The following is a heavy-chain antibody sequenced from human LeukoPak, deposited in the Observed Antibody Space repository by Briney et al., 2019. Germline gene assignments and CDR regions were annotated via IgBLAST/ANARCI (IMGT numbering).Heavy chain of an antibody. D-gene: IGHD2-15*01. CDR2: IKQDGSES. J-gene: IGHJ4*02. V-gene: IGHV3-7*01. Sequence: GGSLRLACAASQFTFSSYWMSWVRQAPGKGLEWVANIKQDGSESYYVDSVKGRFTISRDNAKNSLYLQLNRLRVEDTAVYYCASDGRIAYWGQGTLVTVSS. CDR3: ASDGRIAY. CDR1: QFTFSSYW.